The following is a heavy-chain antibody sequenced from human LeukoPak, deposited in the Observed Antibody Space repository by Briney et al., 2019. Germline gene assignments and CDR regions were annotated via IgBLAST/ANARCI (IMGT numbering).Heavy chain of an antibody. Sequence: ASVKVSCKASGYTLTGYYMHWERQAPGQGLEWMGWINPNSGGTNYAQKFQGRVTMTRDTSISTAYMELSRLRSDDTAVYYCARVGSGSYYLLYWGQGTLVTVSS. D-gene: IGHD1-26*01. V-gene: IGHV1-2*02. J-gene: IGHJ4*02. CDR1: GYTLTGYY. CDR3: ARVGSGSYYLLY. CDR2: INPNSGGT.